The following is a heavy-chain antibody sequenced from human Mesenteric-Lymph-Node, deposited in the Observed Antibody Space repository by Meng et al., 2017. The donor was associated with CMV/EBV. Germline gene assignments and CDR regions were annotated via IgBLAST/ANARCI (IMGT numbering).Heavy chain of an antibody. CDR3: ARDGDYYDSSGYNPFDY. V-gene: IGHV4-39*07. CDR1: GGSISSSSYY. Sequence: QLQLQESGRGLVKTSETLSVTCTVSGGSISSSSYYWGWIRQPPGKGLEWIGSIYYSGSTYYNPSLKSRVTISVDTSKNQFSLKLSSVTAADTAVYYCARDGDYYDSSGYNPFDYWGQGTLVTVSS. CDR2: IYYSGST. J-gene: IGHJ4*02. D-gene: IGHD3-22*01.